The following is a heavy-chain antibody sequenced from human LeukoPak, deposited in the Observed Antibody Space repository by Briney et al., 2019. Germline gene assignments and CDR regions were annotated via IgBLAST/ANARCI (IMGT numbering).Heavy chain of an antibody. Sequence: SETLSLTCTVSGGSISSGGYYWSWIRQHPGKGLEWIGYIYYSGSTYYNPSLKSRVTISVDTSMNQFSLKLSSVTAADTAVYYCARDESHWYFDLWGRGTLVTVSS. CDR2: IYYSGST. CDR1: GGSISSGGYY. J-gene: IGHJ2*01. CDR3: ARDESHWYFDL. V-gene: IGHV4-31*03.